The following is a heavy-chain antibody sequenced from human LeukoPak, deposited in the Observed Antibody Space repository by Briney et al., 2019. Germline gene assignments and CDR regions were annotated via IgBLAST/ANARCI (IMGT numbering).Heavy chain of an antibody. V-gene: IGHV3-23*01. CDR2: INNSGGST. J-gene: IGHJ6*03. CDR3: ATPAPHGSDPSLYYYYMDV. CDR1: GFTFRRYG. D-gene: IGHD3-10*01. Sequence: SGGSLRLSCAASGFTFRRYGMSWVRQAPGKGLEWVSSINNSGGSTYYGDSVKGRFTISRDNSKNTLYLQMNSLRAEDTAVYYCATPAPHGSDPSLYYYYMDVWGKGTTVTISS.